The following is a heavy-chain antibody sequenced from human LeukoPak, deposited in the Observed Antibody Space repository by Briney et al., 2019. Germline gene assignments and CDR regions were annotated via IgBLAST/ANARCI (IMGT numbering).Heavy chain of an antibody. Sequence: SETLSLTCTVSGGSISGYYWIWIRQPPGKGLEWIGYIFTSGGTNYNPSLKSRVTISGDTSKNQFSLKLSSVTAADTAVYFCARGGYDILAGRFVYYYYYMDVWGKGTTVTVSS. V-gene: IGHV4-4*09. D-gene: IGHD3-9*01. CDR3: ARGGYDILAGRFVYYYYYMDV. CDR1: GGSISGYY. J-gene: IGHJ6*03. CDR2: IFTSGGT.